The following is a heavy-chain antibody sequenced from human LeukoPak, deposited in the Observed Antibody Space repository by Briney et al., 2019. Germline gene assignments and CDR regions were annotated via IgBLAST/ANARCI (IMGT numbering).Heavy chain of an antibody. J-gene: IGHJ4*02. V-gene: IGHV1-69*13. D-gene: IGHD6-6*01. CDR1: GGTFSSYA. CDR3: AREPEYSSSSRHMGFGY. CDR2: IIPIFGTA. Sequence: ASVKVSCKASGGTFSSYAISWVRQAPGQGLEWMGGIIPIFGTANYAQKFQGRVTITADESTSTAYMELSSLRSEDTAVYYCAREPEYSSSSRHMGFGYWGQGTLVTVSS.